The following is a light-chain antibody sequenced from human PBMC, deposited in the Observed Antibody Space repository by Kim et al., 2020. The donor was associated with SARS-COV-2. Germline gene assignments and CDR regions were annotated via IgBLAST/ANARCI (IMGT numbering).Light chain of an antibody. Sequence: QSVLTQPPSASGTPGQRVTISCSGSSSTIGNNYVYWYQQFPGTAPKVLIYRNDQRPSGVPDRFSASKSGTSASLAISGIRSEDEAEYYCAAWDDSLSTWEFGGGTKLTVL. CDR3: AAWDDSLSTWE. J-gene: IGLJ3*02. CDR1: SSTIGNNY. CDR2: RND. V-gene: IGLV1-47*02.